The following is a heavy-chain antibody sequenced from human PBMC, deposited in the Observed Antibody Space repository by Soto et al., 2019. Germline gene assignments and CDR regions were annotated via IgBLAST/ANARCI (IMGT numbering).Heavy chain of an antibody. J-gene: IGHJ6*02. CDR1: GGSISSSYW. V-gene: IGHV4-4*02. CDR3: ARVSRSYYYGMDG. CDR2: IYHSGST. Sequence: QVQLQESGPGLVKPSGTLSLTCAVSGGSISSSYWWSWVRQPPGKGLEWIGEIYHSGSTNYNTSLQCRVTISVDTPKNQFSLKVTSVTAADTAVYYCARVSRSYYYGMDGWGQGTTVTVSS.